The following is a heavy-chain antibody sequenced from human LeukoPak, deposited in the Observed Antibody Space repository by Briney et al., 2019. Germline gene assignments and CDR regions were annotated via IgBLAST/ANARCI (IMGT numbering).Heavy chain of an antibody. Sequence: PGGSLRLSCAASGFTFSSYAVSWVRQAPGKGLEWVSSISGSGGSTYSADSVKGRFTISRDNSKNTLYLQMNSLRAEDTALYYCAKDRSCTNDICHGDFDYWGQGTLVPVSP. V-gene: IGHV3-23*01. CDR1: GFTFSSYA. CDR2: ISGSGGST. CDR3: AKDRSCTNDICHGDFDY. J-gene: IGHJ4*02. D-gene: IGHD2-8*01.